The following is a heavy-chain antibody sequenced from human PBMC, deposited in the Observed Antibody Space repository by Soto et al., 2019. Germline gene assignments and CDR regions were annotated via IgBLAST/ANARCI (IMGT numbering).Heavy chain of an antibody. J-gene: IGHJ6*02. CDR1: GGSISSGGYY. V-gene: IGHV4-31*03. Sequence: SETLSLTCTVSGGSISSGGYYWSWIRQHPGKGLEWIGYIYYSGSTYYNPSLKSRVTISVDTSKNQFSLKLSSVTAADTVVYYCARDQGVYYGSGLVSGNYYYYYGMDVWGQGTTVTVSS. D-gene: IGHD3-10*01. CDR3: ARDQGVYYGSGLVSGNYYYYYGMDV. CDR2: IYYSGST.